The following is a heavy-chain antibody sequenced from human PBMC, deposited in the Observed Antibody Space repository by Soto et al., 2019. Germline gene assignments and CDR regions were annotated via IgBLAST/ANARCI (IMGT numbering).Heavy chain of an antibody. V-gene: IGHV1-18*01. J-gene: IGHJ4*02. CDR2: ISAYNGNT. Sequence: QVQLVQSGAEAKKPGASVKVSCKAPGYTFTSYVITWARQAPGQRLEWMGWISAYNGNTNYAQKLQGRVTMTTDTSTSAAYMELRSLRSDDTAVYYCEREGDYYDYWGQRTRVTVSS. CDR1: GYTFTSYV. CDR3: EREGDYYDY.